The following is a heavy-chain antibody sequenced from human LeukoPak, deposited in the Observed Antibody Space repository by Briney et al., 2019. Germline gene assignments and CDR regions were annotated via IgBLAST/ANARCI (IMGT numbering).Heavy chain of an antibody. J-gene: IGHJ6*02. CDR2: ISGDGGST. CDR1: GFTFDDYA. CDR3: ANSPIAAVGVREHKYYYYYGMDV. D-gene: IGHD6-13*01. Sequence: PGGSLRLSCAASGFTFDDYAMHWVRQAPGKGLEWVSLISGDGGSTYYADSVKGRFTISRDNSKNSLYLQMNSLRTEDTALYYCANSPIAAVGVREHKYYYYYGMDVWGQGTTVTVSS. V-gene: IGHV3-43*02.